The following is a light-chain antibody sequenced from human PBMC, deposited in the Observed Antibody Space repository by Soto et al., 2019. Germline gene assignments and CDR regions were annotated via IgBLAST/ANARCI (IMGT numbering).Light chain of an antibody. CDR1: QSVKSNN. V-gene: IGKV3-20*01. CDR2: GAS. J-gene: IGKJ4*01. Sequence: EIVLTQSPGTLSLSPGESATLSCRASQSVKSNNLAWYQQIPGQSPRLLIYGASSRATGIPDRFSGSGSGTDFNLTITRVETEDFALYYCQQYGSPALSFGGGTKVEI. CDR3: QQYGSPALS.